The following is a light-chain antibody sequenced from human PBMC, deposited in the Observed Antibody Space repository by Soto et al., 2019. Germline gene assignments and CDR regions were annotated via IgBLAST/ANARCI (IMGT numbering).Light chain of an antibody. CDR3: LQHYSFSWT. Sequence: EIQLTQSPSSLSASAGDRVTITCRASQSISSYLNWYQQKPGEAPKLLISAASNLQSGVPSRFSGSGSVTDFTLAITRLQPEDFATYYCLQHYSFSWTFGQGTKVDIK. V-gene: IGKV1-39*01. CDR1: QSISSY. J-gene: IGKJ1*01. CDR2: AAS.